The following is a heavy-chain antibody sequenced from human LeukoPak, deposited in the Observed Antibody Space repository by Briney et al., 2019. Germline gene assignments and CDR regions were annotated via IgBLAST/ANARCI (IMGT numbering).Heavy chain of an antibody. J-gene: IGHJ4*02. CDR1: GYTFTSYY. V-gene: IGHV1-46*01. Sequence: ASVKVSCKASGYTFTSYYMHWVRQAPGQGLEWMGIINPSGGSTSYAQKFQGRVTMTRDTSISTAYMELSRLRSDDTAVYYCARDLVRGYCSSTSCAHPPKGDYWGQGTLVTVSS. CDR3: ARDLVRGYCSSTSCAHPPKGDY. CDR2: INPSGGST. D-gene: IGHD2-2*01.